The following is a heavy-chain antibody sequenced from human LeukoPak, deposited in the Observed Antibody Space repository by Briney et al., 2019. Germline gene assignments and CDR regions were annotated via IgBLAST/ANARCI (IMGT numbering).Heavy chain of an antibody. CDR3: ARGRSNYYGMDV. D-gene: IGHD1-26*01. Sequence: SETLSLTCTVSGGSVSSGNYYWNWIRRPPGKGLEWIGYIYYNGNTNYSPSLKSRVTMSVDTSKNLFSLKVSSVTAADTDVYYCARGRSNYYGMDVWGQGTTVTVSS. J-gene: IGHJ6*02. CDR1: GGSVSSGNYY. V-gene: IGHV4-61*01. CDR2: IYYNGNT.